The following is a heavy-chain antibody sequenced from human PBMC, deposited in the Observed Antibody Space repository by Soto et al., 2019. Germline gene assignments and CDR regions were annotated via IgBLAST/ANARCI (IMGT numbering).Heavy chain of an antibody. CDR2: IIPIDATV. J-gene: IGHJ6*01. CDR3: ARDLLGVGYTYGDV. CDR1: GGTFSNYA. Sequence: QVQLVQSGAEVKKPGSSVKVSCKASGGTFSNYALISWVRQAPGQGLEWMGGIIPIDATVNYAQKFQGRITITADESTTTAYMDLGTLRSEDTAVYYCARDLLGVGYTYGDVWGQGTTVTVSS. V-gene: IGHV1-69*12. D-gene: IGHD6-25*01.